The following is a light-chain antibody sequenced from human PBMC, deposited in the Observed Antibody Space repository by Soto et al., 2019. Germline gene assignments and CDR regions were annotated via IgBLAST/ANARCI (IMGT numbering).Light chain of an antibody. CDR2: DTS. Sequence: QAVVTQEPSLTVSPGGTVTLTCASSTGAVTDGHYPYWFQQKPGQAPRTLIYDTSNKHSWTPARFSGSLLGGKPVLTLSGEQPEDEADYCCLLSFGGARRVFGGGTKLTVL. J-gene: IGLJ2*01. V-gene: IGLV7-46*01. CDR3: LLSFGGARRV. CDR1: TGAVTDGHY.